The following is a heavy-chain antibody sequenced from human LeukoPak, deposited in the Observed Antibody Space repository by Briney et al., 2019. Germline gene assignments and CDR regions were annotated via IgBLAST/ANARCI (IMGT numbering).Heavy chain of an antibody. J-gene: IGHJ4*02. CDR1: GFTFSTYV. CDR2: MSFDGKNT. V-gene: IGHV3-30*04. D-gene: IGHD3-10*01. Sequence: GGSLRLSCAASGFTFSTYVIHWVRQAPGKGLDWVAVMSFDGKNTYYADSVKGRFTVSRDNSKNTLYLQMNSLRPEDTAVYYCAREGFYGSGSSPTFYFVYWGQGTLVTVSS. CDR3: AREGFYGSGSSPTFYFVY.